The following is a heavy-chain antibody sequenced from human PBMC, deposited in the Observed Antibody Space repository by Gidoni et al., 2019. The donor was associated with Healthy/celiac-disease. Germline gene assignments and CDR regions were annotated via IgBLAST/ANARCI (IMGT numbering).Heavy chain of an antibody. J-gene: IGHJ4*02. Sequence: QLQLQESGPGLVKPSPTLSLTCTVSRGSLRSVRYSWSWTRQHPGKGLEWLGSIYYSVSTYYAPSLKSRVTISVATSKNQFSLKLSSVAAADTAGYCCARSPSEDDILTGYSFDYWGQGTLVTVSS. D-gene: IGHD3-9*01. CDR2: IYYSVST. CDR1: RGSLRSVRYS. V-gene: IGHV4-31*03. CDR3: ARSPSEDDILTGYSFDY.